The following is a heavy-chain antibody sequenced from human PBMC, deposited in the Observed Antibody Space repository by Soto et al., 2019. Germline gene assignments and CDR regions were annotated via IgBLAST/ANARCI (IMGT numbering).Heavy chain of an antibody. CDR3: TRCGIQYHSIGYYLGIDGMDV. D-gene: IGHD3-22*01. V-gene: IGHV1-69*12. CDR1: GGTFNSYA. Sequence: QVQLVQSGAEVKKPESSVRVSCKASGGTFNSYAITWVRQAPGQGLEWMGGTIPMFGTTNYAEKFQGRVTISADESTNTAYMELSSLRSEDTAVYYCTRCGIQYHSIGYYLGIDGMDVWGQGTTVIVSS. J-gene: IGHJ6*02. CDR2: TIPMFGTT.